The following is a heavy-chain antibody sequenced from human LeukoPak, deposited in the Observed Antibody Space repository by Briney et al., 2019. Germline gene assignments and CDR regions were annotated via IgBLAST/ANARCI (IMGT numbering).Heavy chain of an antibody. CDR3: ARGGEI. CDR1: GGSISSSKW. Sequence: SETLSPTCAVSGGSISSSKWYSWVRQPPGKRLEWIGEIHHSGSTNYNPSLKSRVTISIDKSKNQFSLNLTSVTAADTAMYFCARGGEIWGQGTMVTVSS. J-gene: IGHJ3*02. D-gene: IGHD3-16*01. CDR2: IHHSGST. V-gene: IGHV4-4*02.